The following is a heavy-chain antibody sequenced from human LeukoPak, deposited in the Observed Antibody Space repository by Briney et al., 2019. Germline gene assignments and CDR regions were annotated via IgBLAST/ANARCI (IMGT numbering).Heavy chain of an antibody. CDR2: INQDRSQK. D-gene: IGHD3-22*01. Sequence: GGSLRLSCAASGFTFRSYWMSWVRQAPGKGLEWVANINQDRSQKYYVDSVRGRFTISRDNAKSSLFLQMNSLRAEDTAVYYCARDYDSSGYYYLYYYYGMDVWGQGTTVTVSS. V-gene: IGHV3-7*03. J-gene: IGHJ6*02. CDR1: GFTFRSYW. CDR3: ARDYDSSGYYYLYYYYGMDV.